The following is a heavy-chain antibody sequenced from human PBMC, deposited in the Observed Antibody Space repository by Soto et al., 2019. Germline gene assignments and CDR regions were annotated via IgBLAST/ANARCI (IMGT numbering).Heavy chain of an antibody. D-gene: IGHD3-22*01. Sequence: EVQLLESGGGLVQPGGSLRRSCAASGFTFSSYAMCWVRQAPGKGLEWVSAISGSGGSTYYADSVKGRFTISRDNSKNTLYLQMNSLRAEDTAVYYCGKDEGMIVVVTGFFDYWGQGTLVTVSS. V-gene: IGHV3-23*01. J-gene: IGHJ4*02. CDR3: GKDEGMIVVVTGFFDY. CDR2: ISGSGGST. CDR1: GFTFSSYA.